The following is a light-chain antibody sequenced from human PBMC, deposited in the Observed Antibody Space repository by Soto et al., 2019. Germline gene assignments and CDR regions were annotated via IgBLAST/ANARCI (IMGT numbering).Light chain of an antibody. CDR2: DAS. Sequence: EIVLTQSPATLSLSPGERATLSCRASQSVSSYLAWYQQKPGQAPRLLIYDASNRATGIPARFSGSGSGTDFSLTISRLEPEDFGLYYCQQYDHSLSLTFGQGTRLEIK. CDR1: QSVSSY. V-gene: IGKV3-11*01. CDR3: QQYDHSLSLT. J-gene: IGKJ5*01.